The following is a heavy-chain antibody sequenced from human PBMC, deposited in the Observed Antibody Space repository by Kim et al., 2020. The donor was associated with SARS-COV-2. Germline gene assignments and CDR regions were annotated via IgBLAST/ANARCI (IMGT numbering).Heavy chain of an antibody. D-gene: IGHD6-19*01. CDR3: AKEQPLRGGWYVFDD. Sequence: GGSLRLSCGASGFTVNNFAMSWVRQAPGKGLEWVSTDPGGGGRAFYADSVKGRFTISRDNSKNTVFLQMNSVRAEDTAVYYCAKEQPLRGGWYVFDDWGQGTLVTVSS. V-gene: IGHV3-23*01. CDR1: GFTVNNFA. J-gene: IGHJ4*02. CDR2: DPGGGGRA.